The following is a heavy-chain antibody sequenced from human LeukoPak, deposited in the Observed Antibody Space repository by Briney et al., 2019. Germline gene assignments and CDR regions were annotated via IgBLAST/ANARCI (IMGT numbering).Heavy chain of an antibody. CDR3: ATDLRGISYDSSGSYFKRFNDF. D-gene: IGHD3-22*01. Sequence: APVKVSCKVSGYTLTELSMHWVRQAPGKGLEWMGRLDPEDGKTIYAQNFHDRVTMTGDTSTDTAYMELSSLRSEDTADYYCATDLRGISYDSSGSYFKRFNDFWGQGTLVTVSS. V-gene: IGHV1-24*01. CDR2: LDPEDGKT. J-gene: IGHJ4*02. CDR1: GYTLTELS.